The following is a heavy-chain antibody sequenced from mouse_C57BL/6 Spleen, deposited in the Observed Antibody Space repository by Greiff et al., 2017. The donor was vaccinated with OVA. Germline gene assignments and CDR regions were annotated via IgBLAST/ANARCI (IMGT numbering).Heavy chain of an antibody. CDR3: AREGLLRYYAMDY. J-gene: IGHJ4*01. CDR1: GYTFTDYY. CDR2: INPNNGGT. V-gene: IGHV1-26*01. Sequence: EVQLHQSGPELVKPGASVKISCKASGYTFTDYYMNWVKQSHGKSLEWIGDINPNNGGTSYNQKFKGKATLTVDKSSSTAYMERRSLTSEDSAVYYCAREGLLRYYAMDYWGQGTSVTVSS. D-gene: IGHD1-1*01.